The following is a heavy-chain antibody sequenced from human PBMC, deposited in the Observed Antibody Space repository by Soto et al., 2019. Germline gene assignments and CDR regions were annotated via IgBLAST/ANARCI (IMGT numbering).Heavy chain of an antibody. J-gene: IGHJ4*02. D-gene: IGHD3-10*01. Sequence: VQLLESGGGLVQPGGSLRLSCAASGFTFSSYAMSWVRQAPGKGLEWVSAISGSGGSTYYADSVKGRFTISRDNSKNTLYLQVNSLRAEDTAVYYCAAMVRGVIIVDYWGQGTLVTVSS. CDR2: ISGSGGST. CDR1: GFTFSSYA. V-gene: IGHV3-23*01. CDR3: AAMVRGVIIVDY.